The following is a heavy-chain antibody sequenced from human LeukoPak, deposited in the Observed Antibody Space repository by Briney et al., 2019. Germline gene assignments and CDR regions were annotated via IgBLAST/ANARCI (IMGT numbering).Heavy chain of an antibody. Sequence: GASVKVSCKASGGTFSSYAISWVRQAPGQGLEWMGGIIPIFGTANYAQKFQGRVTITTDESTSTAYMELSGLRPEDTAVYYCARDSSVVGATSRYFDYWGQGTLVTVSS. CDR2: IIPIFGTA. V-gene: IGHV1-69*05. J-gene: IGHJ4*02. CDR3: ARDSSVVGATSRYFDY. D-gene: IGHD1-26*01. CDR1: GGTFSSYA.